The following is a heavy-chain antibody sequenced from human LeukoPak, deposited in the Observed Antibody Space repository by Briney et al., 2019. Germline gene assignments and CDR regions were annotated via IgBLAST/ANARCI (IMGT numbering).Heavy chain of an antibody. CDR3: GLRGYNSDFYDY. J-gene: IGHJ4*02. V-gene: IGHV3-23*01. CDR2: ITGGGETT. Sequence: GGSLRLSCAASGFTFSSYAMSWVRQAPGKGLEWVSAITGGGETTNYAESVKGRFTISRDNPKNTLYLQMNSLRAEDTAVYYCGLRGYNSDFYDYWGRGTLVTVSS. CDR1: GFTFSSYA. D-gene: IGHD5-18*01.